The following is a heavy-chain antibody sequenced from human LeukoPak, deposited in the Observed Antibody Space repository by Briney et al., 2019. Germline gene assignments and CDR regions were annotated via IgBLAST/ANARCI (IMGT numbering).Heavy chain of an antibody. CDR2: IYYSGNT. V-gene: IGHV4-39*01. Sequence: SETLSLTCTVSGGSISSYYWGWIRQPPGKGLEWIGSIYYSGNTYYSPSLKSRLTISVDTSKNQFSLRLSSVTAADTAVYYCAKHQESMIRGVLYHMDVWGKGTTVSISS. CDR3: AKHQESMIRGVLYHMDV. CDR1: GGSISSYY. J-gene: IGHJ6*03. D-gene: IGHD3-10*01.